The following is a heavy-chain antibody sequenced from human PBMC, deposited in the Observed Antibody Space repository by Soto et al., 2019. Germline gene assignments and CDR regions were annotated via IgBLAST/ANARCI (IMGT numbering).Heavy chain of an antibody. J-gene: IGHJ4*01. CDR2: ISISSSDR. CDR3: VRRMTPLF. Sequence: PGGSLRLSCAASGFTLRTYTMNWVRQAPGKGLEWVSSISISSSDRYYADSVRGRFTISRDNAKNALYLQMNSLRADDTAVYFCVRRMTPLFGGQGTLVTVSS. CDR1: GFTLRTYT. V-gene: IGHV3-21*06.